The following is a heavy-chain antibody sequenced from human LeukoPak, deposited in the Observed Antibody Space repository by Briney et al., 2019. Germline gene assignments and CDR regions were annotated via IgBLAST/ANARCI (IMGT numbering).Heavy chain of an antibody. D-gene: IGHD5-18*01. CDR2: IYYSGST. CDR3: ARMGNSYGSTFDY. J-gene: IGHJ4*02. V-gene: IGHV4-31*03. Sequence: SQTLSLTCTVSGGSVSSGGYYWSWLRQHPGKGLEWIGYIYYSGSTYYNPSLKSRVTISVDTSKNQFSLKLSSVTAADTAVYYCARMGNSYGSTFDYWGQGTLVTVSS. CDR1: GGSVSSGGYY.